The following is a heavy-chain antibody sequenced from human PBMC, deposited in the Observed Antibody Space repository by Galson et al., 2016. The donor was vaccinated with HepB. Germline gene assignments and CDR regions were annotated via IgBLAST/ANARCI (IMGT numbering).Heavy chain of an antibody. Sequence: SLRLSCAASGFSFRNYAMSWVRQAPGKGLEWVSSKSGISDSTYYADSVKGRFTISRDNSQNTLYLQMNTLRGEDTAVYYCAKGPRGPVVGLFDIWGQGTMVTVSS. CDR2: KSGISDST. V-gene: IGHV3-23*01. J-gene: IGHJ3*02. D-gene: IGHD1-26*01. CDR1: GFSFRNYA. CDR3: AKGPRGPVVGLFDI.